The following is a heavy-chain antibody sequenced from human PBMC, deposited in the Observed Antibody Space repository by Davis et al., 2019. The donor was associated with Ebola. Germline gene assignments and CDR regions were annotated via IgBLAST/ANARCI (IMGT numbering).Heavy chain of an antibody. Sequence: SETLSLTCTVSGGSISSYYWSWIRQPPGKGLEWIGYIYYSGSTYYNPSLKSRVTISVDTSKSQFSLKLSSVTAADTAVYYCARRLHYYYGMDVWGQGTTVTVSS. CDR1: GGSISSYY. CDR3: ARRLHYYYGMDV. D-gene: IGHD3-16*01. J-gene: IGHJ6*02. V-gene: IGHV4-59*04. CDR2: IYYSGST.